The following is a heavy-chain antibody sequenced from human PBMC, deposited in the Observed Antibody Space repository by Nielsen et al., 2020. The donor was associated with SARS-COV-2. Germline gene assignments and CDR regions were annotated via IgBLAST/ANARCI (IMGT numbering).Heavy chain of an antibody. J-gene: IGHJ6*02. CDR2: ISYDGSNK. CDR1: GFTFSSYA. D-gene: IGHD6-13*01. Sequence: LSLTCAASGFTFSSYAMHWVRQAPGKGLEWVAVISYDGSNKYYADSVKGRFTISRDNSKNTLYLQMNSLRAEDTAVYYCAREVAAAGDYGMDVWGQGTTVTVSS. CDR3: AREVAAAGDYGMDV. V-gene: IGHV3-30*04.